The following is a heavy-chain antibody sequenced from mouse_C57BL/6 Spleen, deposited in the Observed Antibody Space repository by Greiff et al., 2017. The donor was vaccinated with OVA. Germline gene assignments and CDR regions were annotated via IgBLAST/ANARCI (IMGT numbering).Heavy chain of an antibody. CDR1: GYTFTDYN. Sequence: EVQLQQSGPELVKPGASVKMSCKASGYTFTDYNMHWVKQSHGKSLEWIGYINPNNGGTSYNQKFKGKATLTVNKSSSTAYMELRSLTSEDSAVYYCARKSYGYERGSYAMDYWGQGTSVTVSS. D-gene: IGHD2-2*01. J-gene: IGHJ4*01. CDR3: ARKSYGYERGSYAMDY. V-gene: IGHV1-22*01. CDR2: INPNNGGT.